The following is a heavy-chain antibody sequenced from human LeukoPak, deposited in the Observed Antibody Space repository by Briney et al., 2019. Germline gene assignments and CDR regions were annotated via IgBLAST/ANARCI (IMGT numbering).Heavy chain of an antibody. CDR3: TKDPNGDYIGAFDP. V-gene: IGHV3-23*01. CDR1: GFSFSSFA. CDR2: ITGGHYAT. Sequence: TGGSLRLSCAASGFSFSSFAMTWVRQAPGKGLEWVSSITGGHYATYNTDSVKGRFTISRDNAKNTLYLQMNSLRADDTAIYYCTKDPNGDYIGAFDPWGQGTLATVSS. J-gene: IGHJ5*02. D-gene: IGHD4-17*01.